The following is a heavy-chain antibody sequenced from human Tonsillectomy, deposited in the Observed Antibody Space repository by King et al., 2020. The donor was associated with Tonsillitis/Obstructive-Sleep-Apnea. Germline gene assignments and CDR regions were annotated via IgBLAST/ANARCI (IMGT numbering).Heavy chain of an antibody. J-gene: IGHJ6*03. Sequence: QLVQSGAEVKKPGASVKVSCKASGYTFTSYGITWVRQATGQGLEWMGWISDYNGNKNYAQKLKGRVTMTTDKSTSTVYMELRSLRSDDTAVYYCARNVLYCSRISCYYYYMDVWGQGTTVTVSS. D-gene: IGHD2-2*01. CDR1: GYTFTSYG. V-gene: IGHV1-18*01. CDR2: ISDYNGNK. CDR3: ARNVLYCSRISCYYYYMDV.